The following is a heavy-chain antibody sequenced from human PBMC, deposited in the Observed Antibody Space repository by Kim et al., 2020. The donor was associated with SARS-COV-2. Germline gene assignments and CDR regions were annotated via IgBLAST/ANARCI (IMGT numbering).Heavy chain of an antibody. CDR3: TTDATPTLSNSFDY. CDR2: IKNKAQGATT. D-gene: IGHD2-15*01. V-gene: IGHV3-15*01. J-gene: IGHJ4*02. Sequence: GGSLRLSCAASGFTFSNTWMTWVRQAPGKGLEWVGRIKNKAQGATTDYAAPVKGRFTISRDDSENTLYLQMNSLKIEDTAVYYCTTDATPTLSNSFDYWGQVTLVTVSS. CDR1: GFTFSNTW.